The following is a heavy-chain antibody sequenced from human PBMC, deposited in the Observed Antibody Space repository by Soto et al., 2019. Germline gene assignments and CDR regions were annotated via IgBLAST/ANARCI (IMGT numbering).Heavy chain of an antibody. Sequence: ASVKVSCKASGYTFTSYYMHWVRQAPGQGLEWMGIINPSGGSTSYAQKFQGRVTMTRDTSTSTVYMELSSLRSEDTAVYYCEREVERGYSYGYLEYWGQGTLVTVSS. CDR3: EREVERGYSYGYLEY. J-gene: IGHJ4*02. V-gene: IGHV1-46*01. D-gene: IGHD5-18*01. CDR2: INPSGGST. CDR1: GYTFTSYY.